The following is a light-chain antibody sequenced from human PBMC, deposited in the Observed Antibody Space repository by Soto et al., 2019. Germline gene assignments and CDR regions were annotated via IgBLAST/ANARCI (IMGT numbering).Light chain of an antibody. Sequence: QSALTHPPSVSGPPGQSVTISSTGTSSDVGSYNRVSWYQQPPGTAPKLMIYGVSNRSSAVPVRFSGSNSGNTASLTISGLHAEDEADYCCNSYTSISTYVFGTGTKLTVL. CDR2: GVS. CDR3: NSYTSISTYV. CDR1: SSDVGSYNR. V-gene: IGLV2-18*02. J-gene: IGLJ1*01.